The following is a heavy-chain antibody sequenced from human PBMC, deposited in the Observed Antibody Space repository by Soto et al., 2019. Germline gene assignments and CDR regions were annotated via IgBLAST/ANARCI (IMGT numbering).Heavy chain of an antibody. V-gene: IGHV3-30*18. CDR2: ISYDGSHA. CDR1: GFTFTTYV. J-gene: IGHJ4*02. D-gene: IGHD5-12*01. CDR3: AKERTYRGASGFDY. Sequence: QVQLVDSGGGVVQPGRSLRLSCAASGFTFTTYVLQWVSRAPGKGLEWVAVISYDGSHAYYADSVKGRCTISRDNSKNTLYLQINSLRAEDTAVYYCAKERTYRGASGFDYWGRGTLVTVSS.